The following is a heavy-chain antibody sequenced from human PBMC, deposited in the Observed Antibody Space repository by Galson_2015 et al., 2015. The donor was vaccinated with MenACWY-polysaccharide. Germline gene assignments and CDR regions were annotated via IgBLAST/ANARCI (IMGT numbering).Heavy chain of an antibody. Sequence: ETLSLTCTVSGGSISSNHWWSWVRQPPGKGLEWIGEIYHTGTTNYNPSLESRLTISVDKSQSQFSLKLSSVTAADTAVYYCARRYRYATSDYYPAFDMWGQGTMVTAFS. V-gene: IGHV4-4*02. CDR2: IYHTGTT. CDR1: GGSISSNHW. CDR3: ARRYRYATSDYYPAFDM. J-gene: IGHJ3*02. D-gene: IGHD2-2*01.